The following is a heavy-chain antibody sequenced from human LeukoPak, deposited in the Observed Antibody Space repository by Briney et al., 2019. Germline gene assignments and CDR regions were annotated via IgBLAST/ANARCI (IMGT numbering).Heavy chain of an antibody. CDR3: ARAGGVATIFGY. Sequence: GGSLRLSCAASGFTFSSYSMNWVRQAPGKGLGWVSSISSSSSYIYYADSVKGRFTISRDNAKNSLYLQMNSLRAEDTAVYYCARAGGVATIFGYWGQGTLVTVSS. D-gene: IGHD5-12*01. CDR2: ISSSSSYI. CDR1: GFTFSSYS. J-gene: IGHJ4*02. V-gene: IGHV3-21*01.